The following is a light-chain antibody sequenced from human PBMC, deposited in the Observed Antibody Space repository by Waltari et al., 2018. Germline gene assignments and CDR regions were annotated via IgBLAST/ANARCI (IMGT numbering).Light chain of an antibody. V-gene: IGLV3-21*04. J-gene: IGLJ2*01. Sequence: SYVLTQPPSMSVAPGKTARITCGGSNLGGKSVQWYQQKPGQAPVLVMHYNTDRPSGSPGRFSGSNSGNTATLTINRVEAGDEADYYCQVWGDDSGPYVIFGGGTKLTVL. CDR1: NLGGKS. CDR3: QVWGDDSGPYVI. CDR2: YNT.